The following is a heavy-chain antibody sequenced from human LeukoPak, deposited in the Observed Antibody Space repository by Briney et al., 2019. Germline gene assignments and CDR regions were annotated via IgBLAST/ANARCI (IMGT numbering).Heavy chain of an antibody. CDR3: ARESPSQGYGMDV. CDR2: INHSGST. V-gene: IGHV4-34*01. CDR1: GGSFSGYY. J-gene: IGHJ6*02. Sequence: SETLSLTCAVYGGSFSGYYWSWIRQPPGKGLEWIGEINHSGSTNYNPSLKSRVTISVGTSKNQFSLKLSSVTAADTAVYYCARESPSQGYGMDVWGQGTTVTVSS.